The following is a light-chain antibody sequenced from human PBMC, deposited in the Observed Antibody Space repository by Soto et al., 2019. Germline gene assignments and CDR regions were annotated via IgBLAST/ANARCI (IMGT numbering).Light chain of an antibody. J-gene: IGKJ1*01. V-gene: IGKV3-20*01. Sequence: EIVLTQSPGTLSLSPGEGATLSCRASQSISSNFLAWYQQKRGRAPRLLIHGASNRATGIPDRFSGSGSGTDFTLTITRLEPEDFAVYYCQQYATSPGTFGQGTKVAIK. CDR2: GAS. CDR3: QQYATSPGT. CDR1: QSISSNF.